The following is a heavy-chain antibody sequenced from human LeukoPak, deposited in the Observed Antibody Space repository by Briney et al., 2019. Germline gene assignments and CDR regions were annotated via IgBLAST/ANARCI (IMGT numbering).Heavy chain of an antibody. CDR1: GGSFSGYY. Sequence: SETLSLTCAVYGGSFSGYYWSWIRQPAGKGLEWIGRIYTSGSTNYNPSLKSRVTMSVDTSKNQFSLKLSSVTAADTAVYYCARTGYYYASSPYYYTDYWGQGTLVTVSS. CDR3: ARTGYYYASSPYYYTDY. J-gene: IGHJ4*02. D-gene: IGHD3-22*01. CDR2: IYTSGST. V-gene: IGHV4-59*10.